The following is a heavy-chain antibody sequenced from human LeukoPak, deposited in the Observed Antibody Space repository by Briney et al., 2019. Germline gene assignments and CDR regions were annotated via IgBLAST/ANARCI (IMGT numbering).Heavy chain of an antibody. CDR2: IKQDGSEK. D-gene: IGHD1-14*01. V-gene: IGHV3-7*01. CDR3: AGGNPVYYYYYYMDV. CDR1: GFTFSSYW. Sequence: PGGSLRLSCAASGFTFSSYWMSWVRQAPGKGLEWVANIKQDGSEKYYVDSVKGRFTISRDNAKNSLYLQMNSLRAEDTAVYYCAGGNPVYYYYYYMDVWGKGTTVTISS. J-gene: IGHJ6*03.